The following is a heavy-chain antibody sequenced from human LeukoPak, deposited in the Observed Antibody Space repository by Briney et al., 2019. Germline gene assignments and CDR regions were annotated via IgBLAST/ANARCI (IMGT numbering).Heavy chain of an antibody. CDR1: GYTFTSYG. CDR3: ARDREVVVITDYYYGMDV. CDR2: INPSGGST. Sequence: ASVKVSCKASGYTFTSYGISWVRQAPGQGLEWMGIINPSGGSTSYAQKFQGRVTMTRDTSTSTVYMELSSLRSEDTAVYYCARDREVVVITDYYYGMDVWGQGTTVTVSS. J-gene: IGHJ6*02. V-gene: IGHV1-46*01. D-gene: IGHD3-22*01.